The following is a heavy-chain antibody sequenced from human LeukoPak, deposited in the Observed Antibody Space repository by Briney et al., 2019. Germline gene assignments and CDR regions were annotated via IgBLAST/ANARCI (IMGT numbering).Heavy chain of an antibody. J-gene: IGHJ4*02. CDR2: IHHDGSNK. CDR1: GFTFSSYG. V-gene: IGHV3-30*02. D-gene: IGHD5-18*01. CDR3: AKDHGYSYIDY. Sequence: GGSLRLSCAASGFTFSSYGMHWVRQAPGKGLAWVTFIHHDGSNKYYADSVKGRFTISRDNSKNTLYLQMNSLRAEDTAVYYCAKDHGYSYIDYWGQGTLVTVSS.